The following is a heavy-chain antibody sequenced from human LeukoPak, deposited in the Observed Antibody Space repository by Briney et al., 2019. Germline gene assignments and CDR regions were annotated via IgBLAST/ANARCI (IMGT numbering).Heavy chain of an antibody. CDR1: GFSLSTSGVR. V-gene: IGHV2-70*04. J-gene: IGHJ4*02. Sequence: KESGPALVKPTQTLTLTCTFSGFSLSTSGVRVSWIRQPPGKALEWLARIDWDDDKFYSTSLKTRLTISKDTSKNQVVLTMTNMDPVDTATYYCARIPGGSSSWYFDYWGQGTLVTVSS. CDR3: ARIPGGSSSWYFDY. D-gene: IGHD6-13*01. CDR2: IDWDDDK.